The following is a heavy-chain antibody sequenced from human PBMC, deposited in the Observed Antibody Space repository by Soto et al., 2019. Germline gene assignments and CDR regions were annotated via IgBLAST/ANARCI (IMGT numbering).Heavy chain of an antibody. D-gene: IGHD1-1*01. CDR1: GGSISSYY. CDR3: ARYNWGAMGAFDI. Sequence: SETLSLTCTVSGGSISSYYWSWIRQPPGKGLEWIGYIYYSGSTNYNPSLKSRVTISVDTSKNQFSLKLSSVTAADTAVYYCARYNWGAMGAFDIWGQGTKVTVSS. CDR2: IYYSGST. J-gene: IGHJ3*02. V-gene: IGHV4-59*01.